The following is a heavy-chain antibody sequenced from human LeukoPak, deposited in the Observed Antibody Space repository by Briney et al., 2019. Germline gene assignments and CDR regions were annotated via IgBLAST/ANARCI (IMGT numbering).Heavy chain of an antibody. V-gene: IGHV1-69*04. CDR3: ARDPSGWYGYFDY. D-gene: IGHD6-19*01. Sequence: ASVKVSCKASGGTFSSYAISWVRQAPGQGLEWMGRIIPILGIANYAQKFQGRVTITADESTSTAYMELSSLRSEDTAVYYCARDPSGWYGYFDYWGQGTLVTVSS. CDR2: IIPILGIA. J-gene: IGHJ4*02. CDR1: GGTFSSYA.